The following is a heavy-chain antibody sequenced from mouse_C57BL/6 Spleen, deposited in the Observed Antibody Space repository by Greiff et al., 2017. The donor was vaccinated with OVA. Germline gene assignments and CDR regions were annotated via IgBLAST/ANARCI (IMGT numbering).Heavy chain of an antibody. CDR1: GYSITSGYY. CDR3: AREDYRGHYFDY. J-gene: IGHJ2*01. D-gene: IGHD2-14*01. CDR2: ISYDGSN. Sequence: EVKLMESGPGLVKPSQSLSLTCSVTGYSITSGYYWNWIRQFPGNKLEWMGYISYDGSNNYNPSLKNRISITRDTSKNQFFLKLNSVTTEDTATYYCAREDYRGHYFDYWGQGTTLTVSS. V-gene: IGHV3-6*01.